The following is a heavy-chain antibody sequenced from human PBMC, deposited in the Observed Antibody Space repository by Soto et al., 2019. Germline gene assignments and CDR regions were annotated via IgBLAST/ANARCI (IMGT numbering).Heavy chain of an antibody. CDR1: GFTFSSYW. D-gene: IGHD6-25*01. CDR2: INSDGSST. Sequence: EVQLVESGGGLVQPGGSLRLSCAASGFTFSSYWMHWVRQAPGKGLVWVSRINSDGSSTSYADSVKGRFTISRDNAKSTLNMQMNSLRVEDTAVYYCARESVVGYSCGWPYFDYWGQGTLVTVAS. V-gene: IGHV3-74*01. J-gene: IGHJ4*02. CDR3: ARESVVGYSCGWPYFDY.